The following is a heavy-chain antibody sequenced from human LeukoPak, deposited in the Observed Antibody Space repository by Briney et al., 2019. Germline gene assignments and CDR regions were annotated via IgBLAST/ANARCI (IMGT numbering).Heavy chain of an antibody. D-gene: IGHD6-19*01. Sequence: ASVKFSCKASGYIFTNYYMHWVRQAPGQGLGWMGLINPSVGGTSYAQKFQGRITMTRDTSTSTVYMELSSLTFEDAAVYYCTREYSSGWFSHWGQGTLVTVSS. CDR2: INPSVGGT. CDR3: TREYSSGWFSH. V-gene: IGHV1-46*01. J-gene: IGHJ5*02. CDR1: GYIFTNYY.